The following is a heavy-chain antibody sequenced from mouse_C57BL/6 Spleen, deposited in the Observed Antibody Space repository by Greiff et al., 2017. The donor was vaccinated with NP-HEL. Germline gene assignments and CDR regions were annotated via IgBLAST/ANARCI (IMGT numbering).Heavy chain of an antibody. CDR3: AGLSYFDY. CDR1: GYAFSSSW. Sequence: VKLQESGPELVKPGASVKISCKASGYAFSSSWMNWVKQRPGKGLEWIGRIYPGDGDTNYNGTFKGKATLTADKSSSTAYMQLSSLTSEDSAVYFCAGLSYFDYWGQGTTLTVSS. D-gene: IGHD6-2*01. V-gene: IGHV1-82*01. J-gene: IGHJ2*01. CDR2: IYPGDGDT.